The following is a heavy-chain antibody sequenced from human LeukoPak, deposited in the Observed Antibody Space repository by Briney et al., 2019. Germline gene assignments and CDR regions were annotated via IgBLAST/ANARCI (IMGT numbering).Heavy chain of an antibody. CDR1: GYSFTSYW. D-gene: IGHD6-19*01. Sequence: GESLEISCKGSGYSFTSYWIGWVRQMPGKGLEWMAIIYPGDSGTRYSPSFQGQVTISADKSISTASLQWSSLRASDTAMYYCARRIAVAGTFDYWGQGTLVTVSS. V-gene: IGHV5-51*01. CDR2: IYPGDSGT. CDR3: ARRIAVAGTFDY. J-gene: IGHJ4*02.